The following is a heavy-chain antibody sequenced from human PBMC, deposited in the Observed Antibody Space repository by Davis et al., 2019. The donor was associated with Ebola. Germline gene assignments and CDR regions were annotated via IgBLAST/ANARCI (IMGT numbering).Heavy chain of an antibody. Sequence: GESPKTLRKGSGYSFPSYWIGWVRQMPGKGLERMGRLDPSDSYTNYSPSFQGHVTISADKSISTAYLQWSSLKASDTAMYYCASSPYYYSGMDVWGQGTTVTVSS. V-gene: IGHV5-10-1*01. CDR1: GYSFPSYW. CDR2: LDPSDSYT. CDR3: ASSPYYYSGMDV. J-gene: IGHJ6*02.